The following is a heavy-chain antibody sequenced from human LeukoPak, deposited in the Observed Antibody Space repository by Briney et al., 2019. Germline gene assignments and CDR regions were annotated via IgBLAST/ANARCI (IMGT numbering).Heavy chain of an antibody. D-gene: IGHD6-6*01. CDR1: GFTFSNYG. Sequence: GGSLRLSCAASGFTFSNYGMHWVRQAPGKGLEWVAFVRSDGDIKYYADSVKGRFTISRDNSKNTLYLQMNSLRAEDTAVYYCASSSSEYKLDYWGQGTLVTVSP. J-gene: IGHJ4*02. CDR3: ASSSSEYKLDY. CDR2: VRSDGDIK. V-gene: IGHV3-30*02.